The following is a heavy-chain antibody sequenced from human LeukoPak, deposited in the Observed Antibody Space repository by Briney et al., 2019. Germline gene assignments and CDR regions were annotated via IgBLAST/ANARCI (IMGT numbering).Heavy chain of an antibody. J-gene: IGHJ4*02. Sequence: ASVKVSCKVSGYTLTELSMHWVRQAPGKGLEWMGGFDPEDGETIYAQKFQGRVTMTEDTSTDTAYMELSSLRSEDTAVYYCATVPPYYYDSSGYGYYFDYWGQGTLVTVSS. D-gene: IGHD3-22*01. CDR2: FDPEDGET. V-gene: IGHV1-24*01. CDR3: ATVPPYYYDSSGYGYYFDY. CDR1: GYTLTELS.